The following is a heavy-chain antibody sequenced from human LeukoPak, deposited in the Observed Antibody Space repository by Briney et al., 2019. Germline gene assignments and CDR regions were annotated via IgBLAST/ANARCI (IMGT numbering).Heavy chain of an antibody. CDR3: AKDESRGVVIKWYFLPQADYFDY. D-gene: IGHD3-3*01. Sequence: SETLSLTCAVYGGSFSGYYWSWIRQPPGKGLEWIGEINHSGSTNYNPSLKSRVTISVDTSKNQFSLKLSSVTAADTAVYYCAKDESRGVVIKWYFLPQADYFDYWGQGTLVTFSS. V-gene: IGHV4-34*01. J-gene: IGHJ4*02. CDR2: INHSGST. CDR1: GGSFSGYY.